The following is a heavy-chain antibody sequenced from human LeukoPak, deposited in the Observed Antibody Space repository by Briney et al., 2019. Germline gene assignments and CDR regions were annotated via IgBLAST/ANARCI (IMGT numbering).Heavy chain of an antibody. CDR2: INAGNGNT. Sequence: GGSVKVSCKASGYTFTSYAMHWVRQAPGQRLEWMGWINAGNGNTKYSQEFQGRVTITRDTSASTAYMELSSLRSEDMAVYYCARGELGMGYFDYWGQGTLVTVSS. D-gene: IGHD7-27*01. CDR3: ARGELGMGYFDY. CDR1: GYTFTSYA. V-gene: IGHV1-3*03. J-gene: IGHJ4*02.